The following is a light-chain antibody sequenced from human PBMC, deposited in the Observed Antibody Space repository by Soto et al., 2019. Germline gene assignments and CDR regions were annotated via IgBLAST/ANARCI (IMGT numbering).Light chain of an antibody. Sequence: DIHMTQSPSSLSASIGDRVTITCRASQSVSVYLNWYHQLPGKAPKLLIYAASTLQSGVPSRFSGSGSETDFTLTISSLQPEDFATYYCQQTYGPPFTFGPGTKVDVK. V-gene: IGKV1-39*01. J-gene: IGKJ3*01. CDR2: AAS. CDR1: QSVSVY. CDR3: QQTYGPPFT.